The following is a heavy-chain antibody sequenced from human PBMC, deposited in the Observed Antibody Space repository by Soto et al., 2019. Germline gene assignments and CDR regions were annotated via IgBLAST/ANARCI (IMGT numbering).Heavy chain of an antibody. V-gene: IGHV3-23*01. J-gene: IGHJ6*02. Sequence: GGSLRLSCAASGFTFSSYAMSWVRQAPGKGLEWVSAISGSGGSTYYADSVKGRFTISRDNSKNTLFLQMNSLRAEDTALYYCAKERGDCWYCYYYCLDVWGQGTMVTVSS. CDR3: AKERGDCWYCYYYCLDV. CDR2: ISGSGGST. CDR1: GFTFSSYA. D-gene: IGHD2-21*02.